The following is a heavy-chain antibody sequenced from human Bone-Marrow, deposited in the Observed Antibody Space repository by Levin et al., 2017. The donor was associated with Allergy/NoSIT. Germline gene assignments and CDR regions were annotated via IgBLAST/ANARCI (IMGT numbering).Heavy chain of an antibody. Sequence: GESLKISCAASGFTFSTYVMHWVRQAPGKGLEWVAVISYAGICVYKKDSVKGRFTISRDNSRNTVYLQMNSLREEDTAVYFCAKDLGGYSGLDIFEYWGHGTLVTVSS. V-gene: IGHV3-30*18. D-gene: IGHD5-12*01. J-gene: IGHJ4*01. CDR2: ISYAGICV. CDR1: GFTFSTYV. CDR3: AKDLGGYSGLDIFEY.